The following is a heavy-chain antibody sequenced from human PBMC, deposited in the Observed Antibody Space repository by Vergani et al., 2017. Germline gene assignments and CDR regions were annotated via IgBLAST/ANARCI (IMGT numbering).Heavy chain of an antibody. CDR2: IYYSGST. CDR3: ARGGLSYYDSSGYHRDAFDI. D-gene: IGHD3-22*01. J-gene: IGHJ3*02. Sequence: QVQLQESGPGLVKPSETLSLTCTVSGGSISSYYWSWIRQPPGKGLEWIGYIYYSGSTNYNPSLTSRVTISVDTSKNQFSLKLSSVTAADTAVYYCARGGLSYYDSSGYHRDAFDIWGQGTMVTVSS. V-gene: IGHV4-59*01. CDR1: GGSISSYY.